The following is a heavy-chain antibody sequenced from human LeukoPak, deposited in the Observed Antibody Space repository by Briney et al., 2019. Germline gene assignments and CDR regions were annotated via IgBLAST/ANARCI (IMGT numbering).Heavy chain of an antibody. J-gene: IGHJ4*02. CDR2: INGDGSSI. V-gene: IGHV3-74*01. CDR3: ARGGGSGTYRLDY. D-gene: IGHD3-10*01. CDR1: GFTFNTYW. Sequence: GGSLRLSWAASGFTFNTYWMHWVRQAPGKWLVWVSRINGDGSSISYADSVKGRFTISRDNAKNTLYLQLNSLRAEDTAVYYCARGGGSGTYRLDYWGQGTLVTVSS.